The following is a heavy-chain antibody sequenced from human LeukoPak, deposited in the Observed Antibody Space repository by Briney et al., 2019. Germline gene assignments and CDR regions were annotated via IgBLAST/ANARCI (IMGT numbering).Heavy chain of an antibody. J-gene: IGHJ4*02. CDR1: GFTFRRFW. V-gene: IGHV3-23*01. CDR2: ISGSGDST. D-gene: IGHD6-19*01. Sequence: GGSLRLSCAASGFTFRRFWMRWVRQAPGKGLEWVSGISGSGDSTYYADSVKGRFTISRDNSKNTLYLQMNSLRAEDTAVYYCARRSGIAVAGAFDYWGQGTLVTVSS. CDR3: ARRSGIAVAGAFDY.